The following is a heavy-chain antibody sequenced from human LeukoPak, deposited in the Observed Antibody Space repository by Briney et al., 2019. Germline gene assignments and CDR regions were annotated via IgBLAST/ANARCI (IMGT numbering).Heavy chain of an antibody. D-gene: IGHD2-15*01. CDR3: ARGPEAYCSGGSCYSGGDDAFDI. J-gene: IGHJ3*02. V-gene: IGHV1-8*03. Sequence: ASVKVSCKASGYTFTSYDINWVRQATGQGLEWMGWMNPNRGNTGYAQKFQGRVTITSNTSISTAYMELSSLRSEDTAVYYCARGPEAYCSGGSCYSGGDDAFDIWGQGTMVTVSS. CDR1: GYTFTSYD. CDR2: MNPNRGNT.